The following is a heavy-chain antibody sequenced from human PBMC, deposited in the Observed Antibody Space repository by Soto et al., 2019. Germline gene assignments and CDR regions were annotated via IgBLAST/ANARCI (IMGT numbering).Heavy chain of an antibody. CDR3: ARARAIAAGHFDY. CDR2: IYYSGST. Sequence: QVQLQESGPGLVKPSQTLSLTCTVSGGSISSGDYYWSWIRQPPGKGLEWIGYIYYSGSTYYNPSLRSRVTISVDTSKNQFSLKLSSVTAADTAVYYCARARAIAAGHFDYWGQGTLVTVSS. V-gene: IGHV4-30-4*01. CDR1: GGSISSGDYY. J-gene: IGHJ4*02. D-gene: IGHD6-13*01.